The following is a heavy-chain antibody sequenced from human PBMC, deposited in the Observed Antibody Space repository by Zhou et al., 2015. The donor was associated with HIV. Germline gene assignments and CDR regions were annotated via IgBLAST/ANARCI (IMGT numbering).Heavy chain of an antibody. CDR3: AKLFWSGYYTDYFYHTDV. Sequence: QVQLVESGGGLVKPGGSLRLSCAASGFTFSDYYMTWIRQAPGKGLEWLTYISKTGNSLNYADSVKGRFTISRDNAKNSMSLQMNSLRVEDTAVYYCAKLFWSGYYTDYFYHTDVWGQGTTVTVSS. D-gene: IGHD3-3*01. J-gene: IGHJ6*02. CDR1: GFTFSDYY. V-gene: IGHV3-11*04. CDR2: ISKTGNSL.